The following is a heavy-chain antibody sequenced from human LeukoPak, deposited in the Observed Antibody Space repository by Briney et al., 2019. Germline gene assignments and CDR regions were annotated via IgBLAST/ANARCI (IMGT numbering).Heavy chain of an antibody. D-gene: IGHD6-19*01. CDR2: IYHSGST. J-gene: IGHJ2*01. CDR1: GGSISSGGYS. V-gene: IGHV4-30-2*01. CDR3: ARDSLAGYSSGWTRYFDL. Sequence: SETLSLTCAVSGGSISSGGYSWSWIQQPPGKGLEWIGYIYHSGSTYYNPSLKSRVTISVDRSKNQFSLKLSSVTAADTAVYYCARDSLAGYSSGWTRYFDLWGRGTLVTVSS.